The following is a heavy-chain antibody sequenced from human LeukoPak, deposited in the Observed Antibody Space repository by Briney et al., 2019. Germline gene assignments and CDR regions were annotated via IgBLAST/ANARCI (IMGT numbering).Heavy chain of an antibody. J-gene: IGHJ4*02. Sequence: SVKVSCKASGGTFSSYAISWVRQAPGQGLEWMGGIIPIFGTANYAQTFPGRGTITTDESTDTAYTEMSSLRSEDTAVYYCAREITMVRGARAGFDYWGQGTLVTVSS. V-gene: IGHV1-69*05. CDR3: AREITMVRGARAGFDY. D-gene: IGHD3-10*01. CDR1: GGTFSSYA. CDR2: IIPIFGTA.